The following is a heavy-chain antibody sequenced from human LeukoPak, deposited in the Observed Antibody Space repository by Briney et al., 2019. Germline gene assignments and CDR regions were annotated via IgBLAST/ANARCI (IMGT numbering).Heavy chain of an antibody. D-gene: IGHD4-17*01. Sequence: GGSLRLSCAASGFTFSSYAMNWVRQAPGKGLEWVSAISGSGGSTYYADSVKGRFTISRDNSKNTLYLQMNSLRAEDTAVYYCAKALKRYGDADYWGQGTLVTVSS. CDR3: AKALKRYGDADY. J-gene: IGHJ4*02. CDR1: GFTFSSYA. V-gene: IGHV3-23*01. CDR2: ISGSGGST.